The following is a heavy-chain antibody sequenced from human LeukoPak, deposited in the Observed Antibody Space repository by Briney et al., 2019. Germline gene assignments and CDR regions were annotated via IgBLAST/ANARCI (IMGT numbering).Heavy chain of an antibody. CDR2: MNSNTGNT. V-gene: IGHV1-8*01. D-gene: IGHD1-1*01. CDR3: TRGRGGTIDRGYMDY. J-gene: IGHJ4*02. Sequence: ASVKVSCKASGYTFINYDIMWVRQATGQGLEWVGWMNSNTGNTGYAQRFQGRVTMTRDTSMSTAYMDLSSLGSEDTAIYYCTRGRGGTIDRGYMDYWGQGTLVTVSS. CDR1: GYTFINYD.